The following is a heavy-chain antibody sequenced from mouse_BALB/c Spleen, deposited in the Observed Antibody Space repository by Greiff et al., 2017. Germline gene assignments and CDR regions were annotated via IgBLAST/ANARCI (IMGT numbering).Heavy chain of an antibody. D-gene: IGHD2-1*01. CDR2: ISSGGST. CDR3: ARRGYYGNYDAMDY. CDR1: GFTFSSYA. Sequence: EVMLVESGGGLVKPGGSLKLSCAASGFTFSSYAMSWVRQTPEKRLEWVASISSGGSTYYPDSVKGRFTISRDNARNILYLQMSSLRSEDTAMYYCARRGYYGNYDAMDYWGQGTSVTVSS. J-gene: IGHJ4*01. V-gene: IGHV5-6-5*01.